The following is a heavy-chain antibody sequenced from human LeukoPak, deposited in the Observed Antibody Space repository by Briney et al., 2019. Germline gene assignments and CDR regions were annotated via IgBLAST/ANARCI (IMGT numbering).Heavy chain of an antibody. J-gene: IGHJ3*02. V-gene: IGHV4-59*01. CDR1: GGSISSYN. CDR3: ASSVTTIFGVVSHAFDI. D-gene: IGHD3-3*01. Sequence: SETLSLTCTVSGGSISSYNWSWIRQPPGKGLEWIGYIYYSGSTNYNPSLKSRVTISVDTSKNQFSLKLSSVTAADTAVYYCASSVTTIFGVVSHAFDIWGQGTMVTVSS. CDR2: IYYSGST.